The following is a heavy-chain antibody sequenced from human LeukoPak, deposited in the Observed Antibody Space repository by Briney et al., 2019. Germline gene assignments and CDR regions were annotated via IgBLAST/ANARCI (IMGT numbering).Heavy chain of an antibody. V-gene: IGHV3-23*01. CDR1: GFTFSSYA. D-gene: IGHD6-19*01. J-gene: IGHJ4*02. Sequence: GGSLRLSCAASGFTFSSYAMSWVRQAPGKGLEWVSAINGSGGSKYYADSVKGRFTIPRANSKNTLYLQMNSLRAEDTAVYYCAKRGTSSGWYSFDYWGQGTLVTVSS. CDR3: AKRGTSSGWYSFDY. CDR2: INGSGGSK.